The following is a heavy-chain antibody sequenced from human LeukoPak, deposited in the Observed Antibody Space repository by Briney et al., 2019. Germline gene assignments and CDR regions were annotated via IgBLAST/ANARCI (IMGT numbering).Heavy chain of an antibody. CDR3: ARPAISNAHYYEGTGFDGDY. D-gene: IGHD3-22*01. CDR1: GGSISSSTYY. CDR2: IYYSGST. J-gene: IGHJ4*02. V-gene: IGHV4-39*01. Sequence: SETLSLTCTVSGGSISSSTYYWGWIRQPPGKGLEWIGSIYYSGSTYYNPSLKSRVTMSVDTSRNQFFLKLSSATAADTAVYYCARPAISNAHYYEGTGFDGDYWGPGTLVTVSS.